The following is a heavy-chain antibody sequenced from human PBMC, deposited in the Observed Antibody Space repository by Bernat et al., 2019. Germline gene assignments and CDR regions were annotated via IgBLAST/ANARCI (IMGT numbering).Heavy chain of an antibody. Sequence: QVQLVESGGGVVQPGRSLRLPCAASGFTFSSYAMHWVRQAPGKGLEWVAVISYDGSNKYYADSVKGRFTISRDNAKNSLYLQMNSLRAEDTAVYYCARDASSGWYYFDYWGQGTLVTVSS. D-gene: IGHD6-19*01. J-gene: IGHJ4*02. V-gene: IGHV3-30*07. CDR2: ISYDGSNK. CDR3: ARDASSGWYYFDY. CDR1: GFTFSSYA.